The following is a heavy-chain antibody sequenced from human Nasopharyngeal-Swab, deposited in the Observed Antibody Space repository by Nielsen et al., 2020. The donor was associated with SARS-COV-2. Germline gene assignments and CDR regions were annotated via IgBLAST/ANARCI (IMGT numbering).Heavy chain of an antibody. CDR2: LHSDGSGT. D-gene: IGHD5-24*01. V-gene: IGHV3-74*01. J-gene: IGHJ4*02. CDR3: ARGGDGYSMDY. Sequence: GESLKISCAASGFTISRYWMHWVRHAPGKGLVWVSRLHSDGSGTTYADSVRGRFTISRDNAKNTLYLQMNSLRAEDTAVYYCARGGDGYSMDYWGQGTLVTVSS. CDR1: GFTISRYW.